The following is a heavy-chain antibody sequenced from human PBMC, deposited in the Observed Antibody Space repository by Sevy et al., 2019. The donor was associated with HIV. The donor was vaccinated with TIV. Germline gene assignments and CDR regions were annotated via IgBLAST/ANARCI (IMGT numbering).Heavy chain of an antibody. Sequence: GGSLRLSCATFGFTFSNYPMHWVRQAPGKGLEWVAIISSDGSYQYYADSVEGRFTISRDDSKSTVFLLLNSLRAEDTAVYYCARSSLAVAGSYGLDVWGQGTTVTVSS. J-gene: IGHJ6*02. CDR3: ARSSLAVAGSYGLDV. CDR1: GFTFSNYP. V-gene: IGHV3-30*03. D-gene: IGHD6-19*01. CDR2: ISSDGSYQ.